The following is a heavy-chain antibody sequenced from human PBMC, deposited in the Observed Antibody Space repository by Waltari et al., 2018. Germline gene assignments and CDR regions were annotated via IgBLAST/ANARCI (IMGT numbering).Heavy chain of an antibody. V-gene: IGHV3-48*01. D-gene: IGHD3-10*01. J-gene: IGHJ4*02. Sequence: EVQLVESGGGLVQPGGSLRLSCAASGFNFSSYSMNWVRQAPGKGLEWVSYISSSSTIYYADSVKGRFTISRDNAKNSLYLQMNSLRAEDTAVYYCARAILRLWSNDYWGQGTLVTVSS. CDR1: GFNFSSYS. CDR3: ARAILRLWSNDY. CDR2: ISSSSTI.